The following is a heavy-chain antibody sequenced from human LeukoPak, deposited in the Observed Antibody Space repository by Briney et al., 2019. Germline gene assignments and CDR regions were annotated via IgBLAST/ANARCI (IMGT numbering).Heavy chain of an antibody. D-gene: IGHD3-10*01. V-gene: IGHV4-34*01. CDR2: INHSGST. Sequence: SETLSLTCAVYGGSFSGYYWSWIRQPPGKGLEWIGEINHSGSTNYNPSLKSRVTISVDTSKNQFSLKLSSVTAADTAVYYCARKGGRFGDYDAFDIWGQGTMVTASS. J-gene: IGHJ3*02. CDR1: GGSFSGYY. CDR3: ARKGGRFGDYDAFDI.